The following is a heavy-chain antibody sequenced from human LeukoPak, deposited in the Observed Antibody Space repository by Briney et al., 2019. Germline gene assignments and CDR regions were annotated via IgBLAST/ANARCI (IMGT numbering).Heavy chain of an antibody. CDR3: AKAGIVGASFWYFDL. D-gene: IGHD1-26*01. V-gene: IGHV3-23*01. CDR2: ISGSGGST. Sequence: GGSLRLSCAASGFTFSSYAMSWVRPAPGKGLEWVSAISGSGGSTYYADSVKGRFTISRDNSKNTLYLQMNSLRAEDKAVYYCAKAGIVGASFWYFDLWGRGTLVTVSS. J-gene: IGHJ2*01. CDR1: GFTFSSYA.